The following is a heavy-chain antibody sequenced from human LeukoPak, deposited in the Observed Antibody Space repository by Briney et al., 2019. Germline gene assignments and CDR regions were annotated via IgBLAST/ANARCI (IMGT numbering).Heavy chain of an antibody. V-gene: IGHV3-53*01. D-gene: IGHD3-22*01. CDR2: LYSDGTT. CDR3: ARREINGYYLS. CDR1: GFTVSSNY. J-gene: IGHJ5*02. Sequence: GGSLRLSCAASGFTVSSNYMIRVRQAPGKGLEWVSVLYSDGTTYYADSVKGRFIISRDNSRNTLSLQMHSLRAEDTAVYYCARREINGYYLSWGQGTLVTVSS.